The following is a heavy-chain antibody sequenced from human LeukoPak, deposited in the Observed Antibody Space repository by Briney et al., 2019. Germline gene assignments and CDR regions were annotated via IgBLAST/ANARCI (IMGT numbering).Heavy chain of an antibody. J-gene: IGHJ4*02. V-gene: IGHV3-23*01. Sequence: GGSLRLSCEAAGLTFSHYIMAWVRRPPGKGLEWVSAILGSGATTYYADSVKGRFTISRDNSKNTLYLQMRTLRAEDTALYFCAKIEGLLLQSRYFDSWGQETLVTVSS. CDR3: AKIEGLLLQSRYFDS. D-gene: IGHD2/OR15-2a*01. CDR1: GLTFSHYI. CDR2: ILGSGATT.